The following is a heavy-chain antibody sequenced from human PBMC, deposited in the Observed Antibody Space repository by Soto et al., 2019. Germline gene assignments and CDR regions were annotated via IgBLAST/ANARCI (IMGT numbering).Heavy chain of an antibody. J-gene: IGHJ6*03. CDR1: GGSFSGYY. Sequence: SETLSLTCAVYGGSFSGYYWSWIRQPPGKGLEWIGEINHSGSTNYNPSLKSRVTISVDTSKNQFSLKLSSVTAADTAGYYCARGGSGYGGYYYYYMDVWGKGTTVTVSS. D-gene: IGHD5-12*01. CDR2: INHSGST. V-gene: IGHV4-34*01. CDR3: ARGGSGYGGYYYYYMDV.